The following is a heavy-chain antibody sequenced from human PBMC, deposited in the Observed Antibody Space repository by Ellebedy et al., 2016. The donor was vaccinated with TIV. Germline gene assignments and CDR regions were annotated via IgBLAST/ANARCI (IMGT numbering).Heavy chain of an antibody. CDR3: AALGYYTNPDY. J-gene: IGHJ4*02. CDR2: IYYSGST. CDR1: GGSISSGDYY. D-gene: IGHD2-2*02. V-gene: IGHV4-30-4*01. Sequence: MPSETLSLTCTVSGGSISSGDYYWSWIRQPPGKGLEWIGYIYYSGSTYYNPSLKSRVTISVDTSKNQFSLKLSSVTAAETAVYYCAALGYYTNPDYWGQGTLVTVSS.